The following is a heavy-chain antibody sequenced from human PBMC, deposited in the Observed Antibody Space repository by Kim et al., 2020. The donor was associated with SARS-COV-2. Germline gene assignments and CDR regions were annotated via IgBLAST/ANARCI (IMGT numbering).Heavy chain of an antibody. CDR1: GFTFSGSA. CDR3: TRQYYYESSGYYPVNWFDP. J-gene: IGHJ5*02. Sequence: GGSLRLSCAASGFTFSGSAMHWVRQASGKGLEWVGRIRSKANSYATAYAASVQGRFTISRDDSKNTAYLQMNSLKTEDTAVYYCTRQYYYESSGYYPVNWFDPWGQGTLVTVSS. CDR2: IRSKANSYAT. V-gene: IGHV3-73*01. D-gene: IGHD3-22*01.